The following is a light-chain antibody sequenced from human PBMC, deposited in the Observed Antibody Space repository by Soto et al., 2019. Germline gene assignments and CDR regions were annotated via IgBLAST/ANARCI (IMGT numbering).Light chain of an antibody. J-gene: IGKJ5*01. CDR1: RSVSTS. CDR3: QKYNSALSIT. CDR2: AAS. Sequence: DIQMTQSPSTLSASVGGGVTITCVGSRSVSTSLAWYQKKPGKVPKLLIYAASTLQSGVPSRFSGSGSGTDFTLTISSLQPEDVATYYCQKYNSALSITFGQGTRLEIK. V-gene: IGKV1-27*01.